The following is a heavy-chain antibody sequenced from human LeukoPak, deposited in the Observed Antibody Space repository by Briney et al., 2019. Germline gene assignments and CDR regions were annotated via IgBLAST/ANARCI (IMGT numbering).Heavy chain of an antibody. J-gene: IGHJ1*01. V-gene: IGHV3-23*01. CDR3: AKDIYFQH. CDR2: ISGSGGNT. Sequence: GGSLRLSCAASGFTFSDYYMSWVRQAPGKGLEWVSGISGSGGNTNYADSVKGRFTISRDNSNNTLYLQMNSPRTEDTAVYYCAKDIYFQHWGQGTLVTVSS. CDR1: GFTFSDYY.